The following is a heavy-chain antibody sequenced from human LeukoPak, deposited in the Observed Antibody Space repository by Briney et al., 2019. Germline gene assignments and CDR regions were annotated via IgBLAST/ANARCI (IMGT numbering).Heavy chain of an antibody. CDR2: ISGSGGST. V-gene: IGHV3-23*01. CDR1: GFTFSSYA. CDR3: AKDQYSYGYADY. J-gene: IGHJ4*02. Sequence: PGGSLRLSCAASGFTFSSYAMSWVRQAPGKGLEWVSAISGSGGSTYYADSVKGWFTISRDNSKNTLYLQMNSLRAEDTAVYYCAKDQYSYGYADYWGQGTLVTVSS. D-gene: IGHD5-18*01.